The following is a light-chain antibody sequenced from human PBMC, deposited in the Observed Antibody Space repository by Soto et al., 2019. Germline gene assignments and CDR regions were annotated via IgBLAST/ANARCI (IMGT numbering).Light chain of an antibody. CDR2: YAS. CDR1: QSVSNN. V-gene: IGKV3-15*01. CDR3: QQYNDWPPIT. J-gene: IGKJ5*01. Sequence: EIMMTQSPATLSVSPGESATLSCRASQSVSNNLARYQHKPGQAPRLLSYYASTRATGIPARFSGSGSGTEFTITISSLQSEDFALSYCQQYNDWPPITFGQGTRLEI.